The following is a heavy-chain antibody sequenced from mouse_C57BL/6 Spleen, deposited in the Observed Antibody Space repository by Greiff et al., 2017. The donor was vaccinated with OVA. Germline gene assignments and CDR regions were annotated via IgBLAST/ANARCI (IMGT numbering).Heavy chain of an antibody. V-gene: IGHV1-61*01. CDR1: GYTFTSYW. CDR2: IYPSDSET. D-gene: IGHD2-2*01. CDR3: ARSTMVTTIDY. J-gene: IGHJ2*01. Sequence: QVQLKQPGAELVRPGSSVKLSCTASGYTFTSYWLDWVKQRPGQGLEWIGNIYPSDSETHYNQKFKDKATLTVDKSSSTAYMQLSSLTSEDSAVYYCARSTMVTTIDYWGQGTTLTVSS.